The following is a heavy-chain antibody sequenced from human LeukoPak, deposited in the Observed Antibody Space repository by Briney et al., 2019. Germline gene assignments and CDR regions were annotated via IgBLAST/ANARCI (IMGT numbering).Heavy chain of an antibody. CDR2: MNPSSGNT. CDR1: GYSFTSYD. Sequence: ASVKVSCKASGYSFTSYDINRVRQATGQGPEWIGWMNPSSGNTGYAQRFQGRVTMTRDTSTSTAYLELSSLTSDDTAVYYCAAHTYYYSSGSFGHWGQGTLVTVSS. D-gene: IGHD3-10*01. J-gene: IGHJ4*02. V-gene: IGHV1-8*01. CDR3: AAHTYYYSSGSFGH.